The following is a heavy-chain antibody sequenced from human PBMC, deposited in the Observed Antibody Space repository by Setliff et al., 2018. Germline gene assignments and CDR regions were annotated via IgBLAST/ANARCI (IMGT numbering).Heavy chain of an antibody. V-gene: IGHV3-21*01. D-gene: IGHD1-26*01. Sequence: GGSLRLSCAASGFTFSSYSMNWVRQAPGKGLEWVSSISSSSSYIYYADSVKGRFTISRDNAKNTVYLQMNSLRGDDTAVYHCARDLVGATADFWGRGTLVTVSS. CDR1: GFTFSSYS. J-gene: IGHJ4*02. CDR3: ARDLVGATADF. CDR2: ISSSSSYI.